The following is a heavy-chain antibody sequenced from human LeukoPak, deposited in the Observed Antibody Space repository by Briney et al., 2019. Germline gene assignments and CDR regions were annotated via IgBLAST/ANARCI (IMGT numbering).Heavy chain of an antibody. CDR1: GFTFSSYA. CDR2: ISGGGGTT. J-gene: IGHJ1*01. CDR3: AKDLGATTVGYFHH. Sequence: PGGSLRLSCAVSGFTFSSYAMNWVRQAPGKGLEWVSGISGGGGTTFYADSVKGRFTISRDNSNNTLYLQMNSLRAEDTATYYCAKDLGATTVGYFHHWGQGTLVTVSS. D-gene: IGHD1-26*01. V-gene: IGHV3-23*01.